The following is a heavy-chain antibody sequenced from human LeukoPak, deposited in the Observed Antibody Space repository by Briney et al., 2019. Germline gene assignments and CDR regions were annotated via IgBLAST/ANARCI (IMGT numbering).Heavy chain of an antibody. Sequence: GGSLRLSCAASGFTFDDYAMHWVRQAPGKGLEWVSGISWNSGSIGYADSVKGRFTISRDNSKNTLYLQMNSLRAEDTAVYYCARVADYSNSAHADYWGQGTLVTVSP. J-gene: IGHJ4*02. CDR2: ISWNSGSI. D-gene: IGHD4-4*01. V-gene: IGHV3-9*01. CDR1: GFTFDDYA. CDR3: ARVADYSNSAHADY.